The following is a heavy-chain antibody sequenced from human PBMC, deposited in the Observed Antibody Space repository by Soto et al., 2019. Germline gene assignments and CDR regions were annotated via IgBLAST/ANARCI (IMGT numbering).Heavy chain of an antibody. V-gene: IGHV4-59*08. Sequence: SETLSLTCTVSGGSISSYYGSWIRQPPGKGLEWIGYIHYSGSTKYNPSLKSRVTISADTSKNRFSLKLSSVTAADTAVYYCARGHYDYWSGYFATIDYWGQGTRVTVSS. CDR2: IHYSGST. CDR1: GGSISSYY. CDR3: ARGHYDYWSGYFATIDY. D-gene: IGHD3-3*01. J-gene: IGHJ4*02.